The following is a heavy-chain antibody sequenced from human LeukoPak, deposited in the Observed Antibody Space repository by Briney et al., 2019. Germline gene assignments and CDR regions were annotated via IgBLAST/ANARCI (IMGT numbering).Heavy chain of an antibody. CDR3: ARDRHIVAVGGGFDP. D-gene: IGHD2-15*01. Sequence: ASVKVSCKASGYTFTSYYMHWVRQAPGQGLEWMGIINPSGGSTSYAQKFQGRVTMTRDTSTSTVYMELSSLRSEDTAVYYCARDRHIVAVGGGFDPWGQGTLVTVSS. J-gene: IGHJ5*02. CDR1: GYTFTSYY. CDR2: INPSGGST. V-gene: IGHV1-46*01.